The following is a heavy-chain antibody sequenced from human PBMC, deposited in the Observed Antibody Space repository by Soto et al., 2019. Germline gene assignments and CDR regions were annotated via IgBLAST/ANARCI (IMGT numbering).Heavy chain of an antibody. CDR1: GFTFSSYG. CDR2: ISYDGSNK. J-gene: IGHJ4*02. D-gene: IGHD6-19*01. V-gene: IGHV3-30*18. CDR3: AKDHYSSGWEFDY. Sequence: GGSLRLSCAASGFTFSSYGMHWVRQAPGKGLEWVAVISYDGSNKYYADSVKGRFTISRDNSKNTLYLQMNSLRAEDTAVYYCAKDHYSSGWEFDYWGQGTLVTVSS.